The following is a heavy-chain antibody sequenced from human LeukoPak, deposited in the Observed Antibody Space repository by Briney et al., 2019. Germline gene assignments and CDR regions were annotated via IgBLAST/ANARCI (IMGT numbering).Heavy chain of an antibody. CDR1: GFTFSDYD. Sequence: GGSLRLSCSASGFTFSDYDMNWVRQAPGKRLEWVSSISGLSSYTYYGESVKGRFSISRDNAKNSLYLQMNSLGAEDTATYYCGRAFPPLRTSSAGDLWGQGILVTVSS. V-gene: IGHV3-21*01. D-gene: IGHD3-16*01. CDR3: GRAFPPLRTSSAGDL. J-gene: IGHJ4*02. CDR2: ISGLSSYT.